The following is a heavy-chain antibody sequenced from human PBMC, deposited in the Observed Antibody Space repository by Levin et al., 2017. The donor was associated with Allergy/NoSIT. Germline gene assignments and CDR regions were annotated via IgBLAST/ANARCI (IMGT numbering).Heavy chain of an antibody. V-gene: IGHV3-64D*06. D-gene: IGHD6-19*01. Sequence: GGSLRLSCSVSGFTFSSYVMHWVRQAPGKGLEYVSAIWTTGDGTYYADSVKGRFTISRDNSKSTLYLQMSGLRVEDTAVYYCVKGSSAWFFLDYWGQGALVTVPS. J-gene: IGHJ4*02. CDR2: IWTTGDGT. CDR3: VKGSSAWFFLDY. CDR1: GFTFSSYV.